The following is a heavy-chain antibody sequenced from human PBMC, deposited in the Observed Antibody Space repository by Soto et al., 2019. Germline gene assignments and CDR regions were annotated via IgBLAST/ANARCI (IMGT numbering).Heavy chain of an antibody. Sequence: GGSLRLSCAASGFRFKSFVMHWVRQAPGKGLEWVAFTSYDGNNKDYGDSVKGRFTVSRDNSQNTLHLQMDFLRPEDTALYYCARWGTTGGFDLWGQGTLVTVSS. D-gene: IGHD3-16*01. CDR2: TSYDGNNK. J-gene: IGHJ4*02. CDR3: ARWGTTGGFDL. V-gene: IGHV3-30*19. CDR1: GFRFKSFV.